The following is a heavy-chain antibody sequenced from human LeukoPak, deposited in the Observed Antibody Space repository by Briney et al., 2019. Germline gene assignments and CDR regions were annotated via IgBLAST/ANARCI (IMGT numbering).Heavy chain of an antibody. Sequence: TGGSLRLSCAVSGITLSNYGMSWVRQAPGKGLEWVAGISGSGGTTNYADSVKGRFTISTDNPKNTTYLQMNSLRAEDTAVYFCAKRGVVIRVILVGFHKEAYYFDSWGQGALVTVSS. CDR3: AKRGVVIRVILVGFHKEAYYFDS. D-gene: IGHD3-22*01. CDR1: GITLSNYG. V-gene: IGHV3-23*01. J-gene: IGHJ4*02. CDR2: ISGSGGTT.